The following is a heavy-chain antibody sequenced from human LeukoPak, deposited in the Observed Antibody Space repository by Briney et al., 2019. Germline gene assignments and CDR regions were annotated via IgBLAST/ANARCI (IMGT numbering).Heavy chain of an antibody. CDR3: AKAPRSTTVTPDY. CDR2: ISYDGSNK. V-gene: IGHV3-30*18. Sequence: PGGSLRLSCAASGFTFSSYGMHWVRQAPGKGLEWVAVISYDGSNKYYADSVKGRFTISRDNSKNTLYLQMNSLRAEDTAVHYCAKAPRSTTVTPDYWGQGTLVTVSS. CDR1: GFTFSSYG. J-gene: IGHJ4*02. D-gene: IGHD4-17*01.